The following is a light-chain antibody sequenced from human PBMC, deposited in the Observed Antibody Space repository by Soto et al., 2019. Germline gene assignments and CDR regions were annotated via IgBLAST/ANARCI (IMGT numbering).Light chain of an antibody. V-gene: IGKV1-39*01. CDR1: QTISDF. CDR3: QQSFSTPRT. Sequence: IQITQSPSSLSSSLGDRVTITCRASQTISDFLNWYQHKPGKAPKLLIYAASSLQGGVPSRFSGSGSGTNFTLTISGLQSEDLATYFCQQSFSTPRTFGQGTKADIK. J-gene: IGKJ1*01. CDR2: AAS.